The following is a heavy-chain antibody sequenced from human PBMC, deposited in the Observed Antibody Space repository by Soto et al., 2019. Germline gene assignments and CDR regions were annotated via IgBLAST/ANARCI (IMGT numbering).Heavy chain of an antibody. Sequence: QVQLVESGGGVVQPGGSLRLSCTTSGFTFNTYGKHWVRQAPGKGLEWVAIIWYDGSNKYYADSVKGRFTISRDNSKNTLYLQMNSLRAEDRALYHCARADCTGAHCYSWPFNYGVDVWGQGATVTVSS. CDR1: GFTFNTYG. J-gene: IGHJ6*02. V-gene: IGHV3-33*08. D-gene: IGHD2-15*01. CDR2: IWYDGSNK. CDR3: ARADCTGAHCYSWPFNYGVDV.